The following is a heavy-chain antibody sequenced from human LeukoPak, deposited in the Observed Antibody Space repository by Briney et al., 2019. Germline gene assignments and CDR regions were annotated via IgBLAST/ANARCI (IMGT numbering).Heavy chain of an antibody. CDR1: GFTFSSYA. Sequence: PGGSLRLSCAASGFTFSSYAMSWVRQAPGKGLEWVSAISGSGGSTYYADSVKGRFTISRDNSKNTLYLQMNSLRAEDTGVYYCAKDLSYGSGIDYWGQGTLVTVSS. D-gene: IGHD3-10*01. V-gene: IGHV3-23*01. CDR2: ISGSGGST. J-gene: IGHJ4*02. CDR3: AKDLSYGSGIDY.